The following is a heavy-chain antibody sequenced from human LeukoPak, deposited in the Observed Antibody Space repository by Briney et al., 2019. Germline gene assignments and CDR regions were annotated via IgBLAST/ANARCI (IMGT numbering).Heavy chain of an antibody. D-gene: IGHD3-22*01. J-gene: IGHJ3*02. CDR2: IYYSGST. Sequence: SETLSLTCTVSGGPISSGDYYWSWIRQPPGKGLEWIGYIYYSGSTYYNPSLKSRVTMSVDTSKNQFSLKLSSVTAADTAVYYCARDEYYDSSGLTGLGAFDIWGQGTMVTVSS. CDR1: GGPISSGDYY. V-gene: IGHV4-30-4*08. CDR3: ARDEYYDSSGLTGLGAFDI.